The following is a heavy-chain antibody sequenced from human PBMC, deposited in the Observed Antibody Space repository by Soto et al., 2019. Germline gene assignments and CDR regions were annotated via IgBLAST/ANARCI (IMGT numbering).Heavy chain of an antibody. D-gene: IGHD3-22*01. J-gene: IGHJ4*02. CDR1: GFTFTRYS. V-gene: IGHV3-21*01. CDR2: ITISSSST. CDR3: ARDYYYDSSGYSPLDY. Sequence: EVQLVESGGGLVKPGGSLRLSCAASGFTFTRYSMNWVRQAPGKGLEWVSSITISSSSTHYADSVKGRFTISRDNAKNSLHLQMNSLRAEDTAVYYCARDYYYDSSGYSPLDYWGQGTLVTVSS.